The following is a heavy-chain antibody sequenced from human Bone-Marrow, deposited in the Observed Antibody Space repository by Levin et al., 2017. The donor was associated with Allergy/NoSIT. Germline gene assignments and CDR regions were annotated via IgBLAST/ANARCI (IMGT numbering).Heavy chain of an antibody. V-gene: IGHV1-69*13. CDR2: IVPVFGTT. D-gene: IGHD1-14*01. J-gene: IGHJ4*02. CDR1: GDTFSSYG. Sequence: ASVKVSCKASGDTFSSYGISWVRQAPGQGLEWMGGIVPVFGTTTYTQKFQDRVTITADSSTSTVYMEVSSLTSEDTAVYFCVKEVLNHYYFRSWGQGTLVTVSS. CDR3: VKEVLNHYYFRS.